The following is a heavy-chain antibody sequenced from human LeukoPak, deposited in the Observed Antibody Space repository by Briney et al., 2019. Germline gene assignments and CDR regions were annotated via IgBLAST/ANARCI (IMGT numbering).Heavy chain of an antibody. Sequence: ASVKVSCKASGFTFTSSAMQWVRQARGQRLEWIGWIVVGSGSTNYAQKFQERVTITRDMSTSTAYMELSSLRSEDTAVYYCAADRGSGWYRVGMFDYWGQGTLVTVSS. J-gene: IGHJ4*02. CDR1: GFTFTSSA. V-gene: IGHV1-58*02. CDR2: IVVGSGST. CDR3: AADRGSGWYRVGMFDY. D-gene: IGHD6-19*01.